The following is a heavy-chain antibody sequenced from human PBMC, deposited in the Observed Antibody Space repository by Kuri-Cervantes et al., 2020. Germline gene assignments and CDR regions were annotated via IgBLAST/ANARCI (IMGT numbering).Heavy chain of an antibody. CDR3: AGITIFGVVTTYYYMDV. Sequence: GGSLRLSCAASGFTFSNYVMHWVRQAPGKGLEWVAVVSHDGNYENKADSVKGRFTISRDNAKNSLYLQMNSLRAEDTAVYYCAGITIFGVVTTYYYMDVWGKGTTVTVSS. CDR1: GFTFSNYV. J-gene: IGHJ6*03. V-gene: IGHV3-30*07. CDR2: VSHDGNYE. D-gene: IGHD3-3*01.